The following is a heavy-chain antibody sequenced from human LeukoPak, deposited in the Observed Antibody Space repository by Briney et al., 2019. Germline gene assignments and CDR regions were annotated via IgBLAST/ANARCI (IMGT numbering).Heavy chain of an antibody. V-gene: IGHV3-30*18. D-gene: IGHD6-13*01. CDR1: GFTFSSYG. CDR2: ISYDGSNK. J-gene: IGHJ6*02. CDR3: AKDLYSSSWYSNYYYYGMDV. Sequence: PGGSLRLSCAASGFTFSSYGMHWVRQAPGKGLEWVAVISYDGSNKYYADSVKGRFTISRDNSKNTLYLQMNSLRAEDTAMYYCAKDLYSSSWYSNYYYYGMDVWGQGTTVTVSS.